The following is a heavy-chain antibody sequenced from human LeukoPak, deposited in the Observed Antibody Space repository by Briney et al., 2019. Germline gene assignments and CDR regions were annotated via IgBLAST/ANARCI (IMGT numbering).Heavy chain of an antibody. D-gene: IGHD4-17*01. Sequence: QPGGSLRLSCAASGFTFTTYWMSWMRQAPGKGLQWVANIKYDGSEQYYVDSVKGRFTISRDNSKNTLYLQMNSLRAEDTAVYYCAKEGYGDYAFDIWGQGTMVTVSS. CDR3: AKEGYGDYAFDI. J-gene: IGHJ3*02. CDR2: IKYDGSEQ. V-gene: IGHV3-7*03. CDR1: GFTFTTYW.